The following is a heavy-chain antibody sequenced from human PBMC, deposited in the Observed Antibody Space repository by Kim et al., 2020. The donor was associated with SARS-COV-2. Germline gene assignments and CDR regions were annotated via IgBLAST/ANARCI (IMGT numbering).Heavy chain of an antibody. D-gene: IGHD2-2*01. V-gene: IGHV1-69*13. CDR3: ARAVPAARSHLYYYYGMDV. J-gene: IGHJ6*02. Sequence: SVKVSCKASGGTFSSYAISWVRQAPGQGLEWMGGIIPIFGTANYAQKFQGRVTITADESTSTAYMELSSLRSEDTAVYYCARAVPAARSHLYYYYGMDVWGQGTTVTVSS. CDR2: IIPIFGTA. CDR1: GGTFSSYA.